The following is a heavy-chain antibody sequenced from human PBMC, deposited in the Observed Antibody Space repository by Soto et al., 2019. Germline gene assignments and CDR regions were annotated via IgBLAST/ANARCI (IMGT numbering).Heavy chain of an antibody. D-gene: IGHD6-13*01. V-gene: IGHV3-53*01. CDR3: ARELSGSWYYWFDP. CDR2: IHSDATT. J-gene: IGHJ5*02. Sequence: EMQLVESGGNWIQPGGSLRLSCAASGFRVSDNSMTWVRQAPGKGLEWISVIHSDATTYFAASVKGRFIISRDNSNNKVYLQLNSLRAEDTGTYYCARELSGSWYYWFDPWGQGTLVTVSS. CDR1: GFRVSDNS.